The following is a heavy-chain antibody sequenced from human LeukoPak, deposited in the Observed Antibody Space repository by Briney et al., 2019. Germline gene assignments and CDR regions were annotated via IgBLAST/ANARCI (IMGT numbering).Heavy chain of an antibody. CDR3: ARGVTDDFWSGYYTVGWFDP. CDR2: IYYSGST. D-gene: IGHD3-3*01. Sequence: PSGTLSLTCTVSGGSISSYYWSWIRQPPGKGLEWIGYIYYSGSTNYNPSLKSRVTISVDTSKNQFSLKLSSVTAADTAVYYCARGVTDDFWSGYYTVGWFDPWGQGTLVTVSS. CDR1: GGSISSYY. J-gene: IGHJ5*02. V-gene: IGHV4-59*01.